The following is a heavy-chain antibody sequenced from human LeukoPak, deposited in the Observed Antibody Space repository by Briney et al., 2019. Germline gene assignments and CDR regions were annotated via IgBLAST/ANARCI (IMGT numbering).Heavy chain of an antibody. V-gene: IGHV4-34*01. D-gene: IGHD2-15*01. CDR1: GGSFSGYY. CDR2: INHSGST. CDR3: ARHCCSGPAKRVFDI. Sequence: SETLSLTCAVYGGSFSGYYWSWIRQPPGKGLEWIGEINHSGSTNYNPSLKSRVTISVDTSKNQFSLKLSSVTAADTAVYHCARHCCSGPAKRVFDIWGQGTMVTVSS. J-gene: IGHJ3*02.